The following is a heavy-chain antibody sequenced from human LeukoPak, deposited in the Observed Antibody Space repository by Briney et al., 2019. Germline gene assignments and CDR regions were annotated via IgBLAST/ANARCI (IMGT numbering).Heavy chain of an antibody. CDR3: ARSLPYRTTLYGLSDF. D-gene: IGHD2-8*01. J-gene: IGHJ4*02. Sequence: GGSLRLSCAASGFPFNAYWMTWVRQAPGKGLEWVANIRQDGDTKYYVDSVKGRFTISRDNAMNSLYLKMNNLRASATAIYYCARSLPYRTTLYGLSDFWGQGTPVTVSS. CDR2: IRQDGDTK. V-gene: IGHV3-7*03. CDR1: GFPFNAYW.